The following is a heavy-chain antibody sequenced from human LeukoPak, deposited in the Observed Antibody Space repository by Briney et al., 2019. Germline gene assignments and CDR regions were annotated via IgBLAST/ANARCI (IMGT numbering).Heavy chain of an antibody. CDR2: INHSGST. CDR3: ARGRYYGSGSVY. D-gene: IGHD3-10*01. CDR1: GGSFSGYY. V-gene: IGHV4-34*01. J-gene: IGHJ4*02. Sequence: PSETLSLTCAVYGGSFSGYYWSWIRQPPGKGLEWIGEINHSGSTNYNPSLESRVTISVDTSKNQFSLKLSSVTAADTAVYYCARGRYYGSGSVYWGQGTLVTVSS.